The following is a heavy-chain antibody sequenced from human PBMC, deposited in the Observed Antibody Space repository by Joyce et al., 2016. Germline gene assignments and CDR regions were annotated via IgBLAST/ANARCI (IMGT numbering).Heavy chain of an antibody. D-gene: IGHD3-3*01. Sequence: EVQLVESGGGLVQPGGSLRLSCVVSGFTFSDSWMHWVRQAPGKGLVWVSRMKLDDSGTTYAESVKGRFTISRDNAKNTLHLQMNSLRADDTAVYYCVRDNYWSVDYWGQGTLVTVSS. J-gene: IGHJ4*02. CDR2: MKLDDSGT. CDR3: VRDNYWSVDY. CDR1: GFTFSDSW. V-gene: IGHV3-74*01.